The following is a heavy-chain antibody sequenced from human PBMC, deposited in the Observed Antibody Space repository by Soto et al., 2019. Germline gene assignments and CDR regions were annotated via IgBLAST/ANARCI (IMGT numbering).Heavy chain of an antibody. CDR3: TSRPSGMTYHAVFDF. V-gene: IGHV3-7*03. CDR1: GLTFSGHW. Sequence: LRLSCAASGLTFSGHWMTWVRQTPGEGLQWVAAIKPDGSETFYVDSVRGRFTISRDNARNSLFLQMDSLRAEDTAVYYCTSRPSGMTYHAVFDFWGQGTLVTVSS. J-gene: IGHJ4*02. CDR2: IKPDGSET. D-gene: IGHD2-21*02.